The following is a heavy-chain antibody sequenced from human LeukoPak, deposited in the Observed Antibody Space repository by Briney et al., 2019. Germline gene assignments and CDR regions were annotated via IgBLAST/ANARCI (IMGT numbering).Heavy chain of an antibody. CDR2: FDPEDGET. Sequence: GASVKVSCKVSGYTLTELSMHWVRQAPGKGLEWMGGFDPEDGETIYAQKFQGRVTMTEDTSTDTAYMELSSLRSEDTAVYYCATFRRKEGYYGSGSYYPDWGFDPWGQGTLVTVSS. CDR3: ATFRRKEGYYGSGSYYPDWGFDP. D-gene: IGHD3-10*01. V-gene: IGHV1-24*01. J-gene: IGHJ5*02. CDR1: GYTLTELS.